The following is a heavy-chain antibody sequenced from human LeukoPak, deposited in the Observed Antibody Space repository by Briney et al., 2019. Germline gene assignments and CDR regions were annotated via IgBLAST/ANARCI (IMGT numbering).Heavy chain of an antibody. CDR2: IYYSGST. V-gene: IGHV4-59*01. CDR3: AREIGYCSSTSCYNAFDI. D-gene: IGHD2-2*02. Sequence: SETLSLTCTVSGGSISSYYWGWIRQPPGKGLEWIGYIYYSGSTNYNPSLKSRVTISVDTSKNQFSLKLSSVTAADTAVYYCAREIGYCSSTSCYNAFDIWGQGTMVTVSS. CDR1: GGSISSYY. J-gene: IGHJ3*02.